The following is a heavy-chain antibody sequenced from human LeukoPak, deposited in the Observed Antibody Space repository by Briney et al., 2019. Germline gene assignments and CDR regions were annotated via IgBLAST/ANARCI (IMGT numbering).Heavy chain of an antibody. Sequence: PGRSLRLSCAASGVTFSSYDMHWLLHAPGKGLEWVAVISLDGSNKYYADSVQGRFSISRDNSKNTLYLQMTRLRVEDTAVYYCESQTGTTPRWGQGTLVTVSS. J-gene: IGHJ4*02. D-gene: IGHD1-7*01. V-gene: IGHV3-30*03. CDR2: ISLDGSNK. CDR1: GVTFSSYD. CDR3: ESQTGTTPR.